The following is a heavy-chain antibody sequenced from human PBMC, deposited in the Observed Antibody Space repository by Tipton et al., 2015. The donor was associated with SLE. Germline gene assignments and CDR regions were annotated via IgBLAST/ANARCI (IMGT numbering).Heavy chain of an antibody. CDR1: GGSFSGYY. V-gene: IGHV4-34*01. J-gene: IGHJ5*02. CDR3: APVAVAGTKNNWFDP. D-gene: IGHD6-19*01. Sequence: TLSLTCAVYGGSFSGYYWSWIRQPPGKGLEWIGEINHSGSTNYNPSLKSRVTISVDTSKNQFSLKLSSVTAADTAVYYCAPVAVAGTKNNWFDPWGQGTLVTVSS. CDR2: INHSGST.